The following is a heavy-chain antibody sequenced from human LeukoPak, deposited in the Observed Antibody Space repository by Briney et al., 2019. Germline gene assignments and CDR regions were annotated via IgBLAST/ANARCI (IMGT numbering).Heavy chain of an antibody. CDR3: ARGRPDYGGNEFDY. CDR1: GGSISSYY. V-gene: IGHV4-59*01. Sequence: PSETLSLTCTVSGGSISSYYWSRIRQPPGKGLEWIGYIYYSGSTNYNPSLKSRVTISLDTSKNQFSLKLSSVTAADTAVHYCARGRPDYGGNEFDYWGQGTLVTVSS. J-gene: IGHJ4*02. D-gene: IGHD4-23*01. CDR2: IYYSGST.